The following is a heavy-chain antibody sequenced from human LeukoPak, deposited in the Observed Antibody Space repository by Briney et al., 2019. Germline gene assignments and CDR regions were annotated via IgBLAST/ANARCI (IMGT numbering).Heavy chain of an antibody. CDR1: GYTFTSYY. V-gene: IGHV1-46*01. Sequence: RASVKVSCKASGYTFTSYYMHWVRQAPGLGLEWMEIINPSAGSTNYAQKFQGRVTMTRDTSTSTVYLELSRLRSEDTAVYYCARDACSSTICLAGGNWFDPWGQGTLVTVSS. CDR2: INPSAGST. D-gene: IGHD2-2*01. CDR3: ARDACSSTICLAGGNWFDP. J-gene: IGHJ5*02.